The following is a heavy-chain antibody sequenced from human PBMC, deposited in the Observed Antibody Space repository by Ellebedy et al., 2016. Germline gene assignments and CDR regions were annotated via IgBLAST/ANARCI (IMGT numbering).Heavy chain of an antibody. Sequence: GGSLRLXXAASGFTFSSYSMNWVRQAPGKGLEWVSSISSSSSYIYYADSVKGRFTISRDNAKNSLYLQMNSLRAEDTAVYYCARVRAGCSGGSCSYYFDYWGQGTLVTVSS. CDR3: ARVRAGCSGGSCSYYFDY. CDR1: GFTFSSYS. D-gene: IGHD2-15*01. J-gene: IGHJ4*02. V-gene: IGHV3-21*01. CDR2: ISSSSSYI.